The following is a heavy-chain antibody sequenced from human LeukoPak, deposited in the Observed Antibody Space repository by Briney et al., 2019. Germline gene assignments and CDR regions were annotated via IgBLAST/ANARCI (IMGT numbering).Heavy chain of an antibody. CDR2: ISYDGSNK. Sequence: PGRSLRLSCAASGFTFSSYGMHWVRQAPGKGLEWVAVISYDGSNKYCADSVKGRFTISRDNSKNTLYLQMNSLRAEDTAVYYCAKGIAAAEGFDPWGQGTLVTVSS. V-gene: IGHV3-30*18. J-gene: IGHJ5*02. CDR1: GFTFSSYG. D-gene: IGHD6-13*01. CDR3: AKGIAAAEGFDP.